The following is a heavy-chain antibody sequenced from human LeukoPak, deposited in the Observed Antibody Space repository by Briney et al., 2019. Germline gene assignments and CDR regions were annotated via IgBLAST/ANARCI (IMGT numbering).Heavy chain of an antibody. J-gene: IGHJ6*02. CDR3: VRVSGYDFWSGYFSGPPHGTYYYYGMDV. V-gene: IGHV1-18*01. D-gene: IGHD3-3*01. Sequence: GASVKVSCKASGYTFTSYGISWVRQAPGQGLEWMGWISAYNGNTNYAQKLQGRVTMTTDTSTSTAYMELRSLRSDDTAVYYCVRVSGYDFWSGYFSGPPHGTYYYYGMDVWGQGTTVTVSS. CDR1: GYTFTSYG. CDR2: ISAYNGNT.